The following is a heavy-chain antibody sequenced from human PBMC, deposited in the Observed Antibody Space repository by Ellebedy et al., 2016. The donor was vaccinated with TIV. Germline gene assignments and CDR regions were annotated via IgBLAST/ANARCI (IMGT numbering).Heavy chain of an antibody. J-gene: IGHJ6*02. CDR3: ARGHGGRREGYTRLMHDDYHHGLDV. V-gene: IGHV4-34*01. CDR2: ITHSGLT. Sequence: MPSETLSLTCDVFGGSLSDNYWIWLRRSPGKGLEWIGEITHSGLTHYNPSLKGRVTVSMDPSKSHLSLKLTSVTAADTAVYFCARGHGGRREGYTRLMHDDYHHGLDVWGQGTTVTVS. D-gene: IGHD5-24*01. CDR1: GGSLSDNY.